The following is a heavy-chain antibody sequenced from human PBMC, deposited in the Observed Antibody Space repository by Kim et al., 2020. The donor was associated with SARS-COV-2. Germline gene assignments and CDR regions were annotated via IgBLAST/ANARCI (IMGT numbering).Heavy chain of an antibody. D-gene: IGHD2-2*01. J-gene: IGHJ4*02. Sequence: GGSLRLSCAASGFTFSSYSMNWVRQAPGKGLEWVSYISSSSSTIYYADSVKGRFTISRDNSKNSLYLQMNSLRAEDTAVYYCARDPEVVPAVNFDYWGQGTLVTVSS. CDR3: ARDPEVVPAVNFDY. V-gene: IGHV3-48*04. CDR2: ISSSSSTI. CDR1: GFTFSSYS.